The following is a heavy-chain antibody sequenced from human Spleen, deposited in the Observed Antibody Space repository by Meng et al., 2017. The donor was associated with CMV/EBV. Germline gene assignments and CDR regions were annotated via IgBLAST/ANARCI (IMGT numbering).Heavy chain of an antibody. Sequence: SLKISCAASGFTFDDYAMHWVRQVPGKGLEWVSGITWNGGTRGYGDSVKGRFTISRDNAKNSLYLQMNSLRAEDTALYYCAKDMNEWFGELSLDYWGQGTLVTVTS. J-gene: IGHJ4*02. V-gene: IGHV3-9*01. D-gene: IGHD3-10*01. CDR1: GFTFDDYA. CDR3: AKDMNEWFGELSLDY. CDR2: ITWNGGTR.